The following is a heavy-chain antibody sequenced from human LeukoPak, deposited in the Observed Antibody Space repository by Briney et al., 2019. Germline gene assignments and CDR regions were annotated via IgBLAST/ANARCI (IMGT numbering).Heavy chain of an antibody. CDR1: GYTFTSYA. D-gene: IGHD6-13*01. CDR2: ISAGNGNT. J-gene: IGHJ3*02. CDR3: ARGVGIAAAEGIFDI. V-gene: IGHV1-3*01. Sequence: ASVKVSCKASGYTFTSYAMHWVRQAPGQRLEWMGWISAGNGNTKYSQKFQGRVTITRDTSASTAYMELSSLRSEDTAVYYCARGVGIAAAEGIFDIWGQGTMVTVSS.